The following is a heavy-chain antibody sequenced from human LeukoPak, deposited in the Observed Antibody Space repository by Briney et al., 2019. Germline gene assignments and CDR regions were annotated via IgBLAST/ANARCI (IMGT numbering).Heavy chain of an antibody. V-gene: IGHV3-7*01. CDR2: IKQDGSEK. CDR1: GFTFSSYW. CDR3: ARSVEAGYMDV. D-gene: IGHD3-10*01. J-gene: IGHJ6*03. Sequence: GGSLRLSCAASGFTFSSYWMSWVRQAPGKGLEWVAHIKQDGSEKYYVDSVKGRFTISRDNAKNSLYLQMNSLSAEDTAVYYCARSVEAGYMDVWGKGTTVTISS.